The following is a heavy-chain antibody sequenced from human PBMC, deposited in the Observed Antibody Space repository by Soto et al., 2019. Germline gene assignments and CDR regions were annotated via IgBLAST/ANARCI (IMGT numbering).Heavy chain of an antibody. CDR3: ARRYPGSVWPFHYYGIEV. V-gene: IGHV3-7*01. CDR2: IKQDGSEN. Sequence: PGGSLRLSCAASGFTFSSYWMSWVRQAPGKGLEWVANIKQDGSENYYVYSVKGRFTISRDNANSSLYLQINSLRAENTAVYYCARRYPGSVWPFHYYGIEVWGQGTRVTVSS. J-gene: IGHJ6*02. D-gene: IGHD6-19*01. CDR1: GFTFSSYW.